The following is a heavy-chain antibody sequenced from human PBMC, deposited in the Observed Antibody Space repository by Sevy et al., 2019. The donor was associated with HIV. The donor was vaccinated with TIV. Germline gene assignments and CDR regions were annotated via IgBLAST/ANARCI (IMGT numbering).Heavy chain of an antibody. CDR2: INHSGST. CDR1: GGSFSGYY. D-gene: IGHD3-3*01. V-gene: IGHV4-34*01. CDR3: ARGGYDFWSGYYRYFDL. Sequence: SETLSLTCAVYGGSFSGYYWSWIHQPPGKGLEWIGEINHSGSTNYNPSLKSRVTISVDTSKNQFSLKLSSVTAADTAVYYCARGGYDFWSGYYRYFDLWGRGTLVTVSS. J-gene: IGHJ2*01.